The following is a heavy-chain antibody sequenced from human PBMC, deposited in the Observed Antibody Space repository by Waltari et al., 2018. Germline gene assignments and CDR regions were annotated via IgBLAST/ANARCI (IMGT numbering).Heavy chain of an antibody. D-gene: IGHD5-18*01. CDR1: GFPFSKAW. V-gene: IGHV3-15*01. J-gene: IGHJ3*01. CDR3: LFVDTALIIPDVFDL. CDR2: IKSTVDGGKT. Sequence: EVQLVESGGGLVKPGGSLRLSCSASGFPFSKAWMNWMRQAPGKGRGWVSRIKSTVDGGKTDYAAPVQGRFTISRDDSKNTLYLQMSSLRTEDTAVYYCLFVDTALIIPDVFDLWGQGTLVTVSS.